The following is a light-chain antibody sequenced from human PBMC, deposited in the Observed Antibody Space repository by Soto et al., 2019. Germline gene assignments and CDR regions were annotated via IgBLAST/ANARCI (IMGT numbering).Light chain of an antibody. V-gene: IGLV1-40*01. CDR3: QSFDSSLSGFVA. CDR1: GSHIGAGYD. J-gene: IGLJ2*01. Sequence: QSVLTQPPSVSGAPGQRVTISCTGTGSHIGAGYDIHWYQQFPGTAPKLLIYANTHRPSGVPDRFSGFKSGTSASLAISGLQAEDEADYYCQSFDSSLSGFVAFGGGTKLTVL. CDR2: ANT.